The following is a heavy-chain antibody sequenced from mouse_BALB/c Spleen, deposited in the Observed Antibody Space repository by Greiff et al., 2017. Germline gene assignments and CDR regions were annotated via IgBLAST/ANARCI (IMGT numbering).Heavy chain of an antibody. CDR3: ARGAPQLGRGFAY. Sequence: EVKLEESGGGLVKPGGSLKLSCAASGFTFSDYYMYWVRQTPEKRLEWVATISDGGSYTYYPDSVKGRFTISRDNAKNNLYLQMSSLKSEDTAMYYCARGAPQLGRGFAYWGQGTLVTVSA. CDR2: ISDGGSYT. D-gene: IGHD4-1*02. CDR1: GFTFSDYY. V-gene: IGHV5-4*02. J-gene: IGHJ3*01.